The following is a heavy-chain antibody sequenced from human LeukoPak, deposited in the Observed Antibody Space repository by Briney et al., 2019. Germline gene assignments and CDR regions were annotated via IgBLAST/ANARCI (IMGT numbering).Heavy chain of an antibody. D-gene: IGHD3-22*01. CDR1: GFTFSSYS. CDR3: ARQYRVSGSPYYFDY. J-gene: IGHJ4*02. V-gene: IGHV3-21*05. CDR2: ISSSSSYI. Sequence: NPGGSLRLSCAASGFTFSSYSMNWVRQAPGKGLEWVSYISSSSSYIYYADSVKGRFTISRDNAKNSLHLQMNSLRAEDTAVYYCARQYRVSGSPYYFDYWGQGTLVTVSS.